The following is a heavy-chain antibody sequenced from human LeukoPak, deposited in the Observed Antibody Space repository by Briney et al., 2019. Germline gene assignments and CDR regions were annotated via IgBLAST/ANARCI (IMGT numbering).Heavy chain of an antibody. Sequence: ASVKVSCKASGYTFTSYGINWVRQAPGQGLEWMGWISAYNSNTHYAQKLQGRVTMATGTSTSTAYMELRSLRSDDTAVYYCARVPGYSSSWYVLTYDYWGQGTLVTVSS. CDR2: ISAYNSNT. CDR1: GYTFTSYG. D-gene: IGHD6-13*01. V-gene: IGHV1-18*01. CDR3: ARVPGYSSSWYVLTYDY. J-gene: IGHJ4*02.